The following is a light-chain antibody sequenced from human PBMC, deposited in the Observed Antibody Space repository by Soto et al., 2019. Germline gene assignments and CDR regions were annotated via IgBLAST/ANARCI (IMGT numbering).Light chain of an antibody. CDR1: QSVSVY. CDR2: DAS. V-gene: IGKV3-11*01. J-gene: IGKJ1*01. CDR3: QQRYNWPWT. Sequence: EIVLTQSPATLSLSPGERATLSCRASQSVSVYLAWYQQNPGQAPRLLIYDASNRATGIPARFSGSGSGTDFTLTISRLEPEDFAVYYCQQRYNWPWTFGQGTKVEIK.